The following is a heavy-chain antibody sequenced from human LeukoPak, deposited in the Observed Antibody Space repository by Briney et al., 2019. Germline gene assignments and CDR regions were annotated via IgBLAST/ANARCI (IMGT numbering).Heavy chain of an antibody. Sequence: GGSLRLSCAASGFTFSSYGMNWVRQAPGKGLEWVSGISGSGGTTYYADSLKGRFTISRDNSKNTLYLQMNSLRAEDTAVYYCAKVRGYSGYDPGWATYYFDYWGQGTLVTVSS. CDR2: ISGSGGTT. CDR1: GFTFSSYG. J-gene: IGHJ4*02. V-gene: IGHV3-23*01. D-gene: IGHD5-12*01. CDR3: AKVRGYSGYDPGWATYYFDY.